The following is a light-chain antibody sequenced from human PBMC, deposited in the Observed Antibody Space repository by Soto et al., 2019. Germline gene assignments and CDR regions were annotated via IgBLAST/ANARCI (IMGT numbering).Light chain of an antibody. CDR2: DVS. J-gene: IGLJ2*01. V-gene: IGLV2-14*01. CDR3: SSNTGSSTTPVV. CDR1: SSDVGGYNH. Sequence: QSALTQPASVSGSPGQSITISCPGTSSDVGGYNHVAWYQQHPGKAPKPIIYDVSNRPSGVSNRFSGSKSGNTASLTISGLQAEDEADYYGSSNTGSSTTPVVFGGGTKLTVL.